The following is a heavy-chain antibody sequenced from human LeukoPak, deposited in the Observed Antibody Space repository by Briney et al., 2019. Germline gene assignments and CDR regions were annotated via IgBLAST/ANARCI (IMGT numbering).Heavy chain of an antibody. CDR1: GFTFDDYA. J-gene: IGHJ4*02. D-gene: IGHD3-22*01. CDR3: AKDRYYDRVFDY. Sequence: GGSLRLSCAASGFTFDDYAMHWVRQAPGKDLEWVSGISWNSGSIGYADSVKGRFTISRDNAKNSLYLQMNSLRAEDTALYYCAKDRYYDRVFDYWGQGTLVTVSS. CDR2: ISWNSGSI. V-gene: IGHV3-9*01.